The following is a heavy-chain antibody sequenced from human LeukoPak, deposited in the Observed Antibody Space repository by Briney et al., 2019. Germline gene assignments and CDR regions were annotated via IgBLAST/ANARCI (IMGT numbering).Heavy chain of an antibody. V-gene: IGHV4-34*01. CDR1: GGSFSGYY. Sequence: PSETLSLTCAVYGGSFSGYYWSWIRQPPGKGLECIGEINHSGSTNYNPSLKSRVTISVDTSKNQFSLKLSSVTAADTAVYYCARVPHIVVVTAIASQAFDIWGQGTMVTVSS. J-gene: IGHJ3*02. CDR3: ARVPHIVVVTAIASQAFDI. D-gene: IGHD2-21*02. CDR2: INHSGST.